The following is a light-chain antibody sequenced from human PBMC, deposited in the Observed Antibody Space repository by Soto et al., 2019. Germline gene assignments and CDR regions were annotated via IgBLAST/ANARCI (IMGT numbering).Light chain of an antibody. CDR3: SSYTSSSIDYV. CDR2: EVS. Sequence: QSALTQPASVSGSPGQSITISCTGTTSDVAGYNYVSWYQQHPGKAPKLMIYEVSNRPSGVSNRFSGSNSGNTASLTISGLQAEDEADYYCSSYTSSSIDYVFGTGTKLTVL. J-gene: IGLJ1*01. V-gene: IGLV2-14*01. CDR1: TSDVAGYNY.